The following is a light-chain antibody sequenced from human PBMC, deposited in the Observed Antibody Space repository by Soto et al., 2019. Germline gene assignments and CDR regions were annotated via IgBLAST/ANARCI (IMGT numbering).Light chain of an antibody. Sequence: DLQLTQSPSSLSASVGDRVTITCRASQRTSSYLNWYQHKPGKAPQLLIYAASTLQSGVPSRFRGSGSGTDFTLTISSLQPEDFATYYCQQSYSTPPVTFGQGTRLEIK. CDR3: QQSYSTPPVT. CDR1: QRTSSY. J-gene: IGKJ5*01. V-gene: IGKV1-39*01. CDR2: AAS.